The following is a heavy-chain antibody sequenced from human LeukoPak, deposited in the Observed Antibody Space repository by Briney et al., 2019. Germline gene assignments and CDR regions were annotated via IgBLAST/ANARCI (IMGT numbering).Heavy chain of an antibody. CDR2: MNPNSGNT. J-gene: IGHJ6*02. V-gene: IGHV1-8*01. D-gene: IGHD3/OR15-3a*01. Sequence: GASVKVSCKASGYTLTSYDINWVRQATGQGLEWMGWMNPNSGNTGYAQKFQGRVTITRDTSASTAYMELSSLRSEDTAVYYCARDSRIFGQGVWGQGTTVTVSS. CDR3: ARDSRIFGQGV. CDR1: GYTLTSYD.